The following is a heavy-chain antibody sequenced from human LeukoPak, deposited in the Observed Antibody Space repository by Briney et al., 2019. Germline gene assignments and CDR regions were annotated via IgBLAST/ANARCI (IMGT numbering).Heavy chain of an antibody. Sequence: ASVKVSCKASGYTFTGYYMRWVRQAPGQGLEWMGWINPNSGGTNYAQKFQGRVTMTRDTSISTAYMELSRLRSDDTAVYYCARPLRGSSGWYVAWGQGTLVTVSS. CDR2: INPNSGGT. J-gene: IGHJ5*02. D-gene: IGHD6-19*01. CDR3: ARPLRGSSGWYVA. V-gene: IGHV1-2*02. CDR1: GYTFTGYY.